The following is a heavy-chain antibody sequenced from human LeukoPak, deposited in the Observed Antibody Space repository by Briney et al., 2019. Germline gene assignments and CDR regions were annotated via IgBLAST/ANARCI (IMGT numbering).Heavy chain of an antibody. CDR2: ISGSGGST. D-gene: IGHD2-8*02. J-gene: IGHJ4*02. CDR1: GFTFSSYA. CDR3: ATYRQVLLPFES. V-gene: IGHV3-23*01. Sequence: GGSLRLSCAASGFTFSSYAMSWVRQAPGKGLEWVSAISGSGGSTYYADSVKGRFTISRDDSKNTLYLQMNSLRAEDTAVYYCATYRQVLLPFESWGQGTLVTVSS.